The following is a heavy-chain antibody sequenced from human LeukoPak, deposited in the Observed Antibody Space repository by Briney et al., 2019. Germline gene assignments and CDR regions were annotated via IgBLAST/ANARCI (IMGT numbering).Heavy chain of an antibody. V-gene: IGHV3-7*05. CDR2: IKQDGSEK. CDR1: GFTFRNYW. Sequence: GGSLRLSCAASGFTFRNYWMSWVRQAPGKGLDWVAYIKQDGSEKNYVDPVKGRFTISRDNAKNSLYLQMNSLRAEDTAVYYCARGHCGMDVWGQGTTVTVSS. CDR3: ARGHCGMDV. J-gene: IGHJ6*02.